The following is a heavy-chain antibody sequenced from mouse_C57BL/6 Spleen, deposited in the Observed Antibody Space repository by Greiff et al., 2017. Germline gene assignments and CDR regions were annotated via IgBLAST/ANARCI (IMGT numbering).Heavy chain of an antibody. J-gene: IGHJ3*01. V-gene: IGHV1-62-2*01. D-gene: IGHD4-1*01. CDR2: FYPGSGSI. Sequence: VQLQQSGAELVKPGASVKLSCKASGYTFTEYTIHWVKQRAGQGLEWIGGFYPGSGSIKYNEKFKDKATWTAEKSSSTVYMELSRLTSEDSAVYFCARRQEGSWVFAYWGQGTLVTVSA. CDR1: GYTFTEYT. CDR3: ARRQEGSWVFAY.